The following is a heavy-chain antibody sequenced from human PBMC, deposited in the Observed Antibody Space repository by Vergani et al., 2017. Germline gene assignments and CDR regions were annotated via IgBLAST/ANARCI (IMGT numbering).Heavy chain of an antibody. J-gene: IGHJ6*02. V-gene: IGHV4-61*02. CDR3: AREGHYGMDV. CDR1: GGSISSGSYY. CDR2: IYTSGST. Sequence: QVQLQESGPGLVKPSQTLSLTCTVSGGSISSGSYYWGWIRQPAAKGLEWIGRIYTSGSTNYNPSLKRRVTISVDTSKTQFSLKLSSVTAADTAVYYCAREGHYGMDVWGQGTTVTVSS.